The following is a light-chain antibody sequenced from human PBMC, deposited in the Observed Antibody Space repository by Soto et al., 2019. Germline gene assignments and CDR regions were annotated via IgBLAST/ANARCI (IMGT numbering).Light chain of an antibody. CDR1: YSNIGRNT. V-gene: IGLV1-44*01. J-gene: IGLJ3*02. Sequence: QPVLTQPPSASGTPGQRVTISCSGSYSNIGRNTVIWYQQLPGTAPKLLIYSNDDRPSGVPDRFYGSKSGTSASLAISGLQSEDEADYYCAAWDDSISAWVFGGGTKVTVL. CDR3: AAWDDSISAWV. CDR2: SND.